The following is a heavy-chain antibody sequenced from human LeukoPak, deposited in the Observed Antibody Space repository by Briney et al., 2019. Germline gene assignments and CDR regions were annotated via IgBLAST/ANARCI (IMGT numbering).Heavy chain of an antibody. V-gene: IGHV3-21*01. Sequence: GGSLRLSCAASGFTFSSYSTNWIRQVPGKGLEWVSSISSSTSYIYYADSVKGRFTISKDNAKSSLYLQMNSLRAEDTAVYYCARAGGSTVSHSDYWGQGTLVTVSS. CDR1: GFTFSSYS. CDR3: ARAGGSTVSHSDY. J-gene: IGHJ4*02. CDR2: ISSSTSYI. D-gene: IGHD4-17*01.